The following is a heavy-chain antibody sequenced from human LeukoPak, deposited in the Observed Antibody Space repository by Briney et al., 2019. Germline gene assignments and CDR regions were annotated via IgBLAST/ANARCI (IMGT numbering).Heavy chain of an antibody. CDR1: GFSFSSYD. D-gene: IGHD1-20*01. Sequence: PGGSLRLSCAASGFSFSSYDFHWVRQAPGKGLEWVAVISVDGSITLYAESVKGRFNISRDNSKNTLYLQMNSLRTEDTAVYYCARAQITGIPDYLDYWGQGTLVTVSS. CDR3: ARAQITGIPDYLDY. CDR2: ISVDGSIT. J-gene: IGHJ4*02. V-gene: IGHV3-30*04.